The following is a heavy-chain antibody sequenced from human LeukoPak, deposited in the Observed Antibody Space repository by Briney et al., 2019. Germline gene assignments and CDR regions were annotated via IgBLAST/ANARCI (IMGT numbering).Heavy chain of an antibody. J-gene: IGHJ4*02. V-gene: IGHV1-69*04. CDR1: GYTFTGYY. CDR3: ARVGSGSSFGY. CDR2: IIPILGIA. D-gene: IGHD1-26*01. Sequence: GASVKVSCKASGYTFTGYYMHWVRQAPGQGLEWMGRIIPILGIANYAQKFQGRVTITADKSTSTAYMELSSLRSGDTAVYYCARVGSGSSFGYWGQGTLVTVSS.